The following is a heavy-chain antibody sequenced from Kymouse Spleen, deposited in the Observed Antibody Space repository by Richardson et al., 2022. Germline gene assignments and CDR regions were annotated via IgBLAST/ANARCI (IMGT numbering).Heavy chain of an antibody. V-gene: IGHV4-61*01. CDR3: ARDEITGTTNYYYGMDV. CDR1: GGSVSSGSYY. D-gene: IGHD1-7*01. Sequence: QVQLQESGPGLVKPSETLSLTCTVSGGSVSSGSYYWSWIRQPPGKGLEWIGYIYYSGSTNYNPSLKSRVTISVDTSKNQFSLKLSSVTAADTAVYYCARDEITGTTNYYYGMDVWGQGTTVTVSS. CDR2: IYYSGST. J-gene: IGHJ6*02.